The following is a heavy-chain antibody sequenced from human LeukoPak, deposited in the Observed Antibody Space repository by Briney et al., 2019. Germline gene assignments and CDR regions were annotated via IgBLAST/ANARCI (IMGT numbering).Heavy chain of an antibody. CDR3: ARAVELSYYYYYGMDV. V-gene: IGHV1-69*13. J-gene: IGHJ6*02. CDR2: IIPIFGTA. CDR1: GGTFSSYA. Sequence: GASVNVSCKASGGTFSSYAISWVRQAPGQGLEWMGGIIPIFGTANYAQKSQGRVTITADESTSTAYMELSSLRPEDTAVYYCARAVELSYYYYYGMDVWGQGTTVTVSS. D-gene: IGHD4-23*01.